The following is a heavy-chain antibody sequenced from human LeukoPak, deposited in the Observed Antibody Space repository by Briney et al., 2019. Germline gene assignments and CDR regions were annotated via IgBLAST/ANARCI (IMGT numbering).Heavy chain of an antibody. D-gene: IGHD6-13*01. CDR1: GGTFSSYA. CDR2: IIPILGIA. Sequence: GASVKVSCKASGGTFSSYAISWVRQAPGQGLEWMGRIIPILGIANYAQKFQGRVTITADKSTSTAYMELSSLRSEDTAVYYCARDRSVAAAGTGDYYYYGMDVWGQGTTVTVSS. V-gene: IGHV1-69*04. CDR3: ARDRSVAAAGTGDYYYYGMDV. J-gene: IGHJ6*02.